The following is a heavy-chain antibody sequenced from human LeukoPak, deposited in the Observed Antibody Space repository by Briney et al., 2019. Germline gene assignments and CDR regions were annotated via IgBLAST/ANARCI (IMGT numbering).Heavy chain of an antibody. J-gene: IGHJ4*02. V-gene: IGHV3-9*01. CDR3: AKSSYCSGGSCYSFDY. Sequence: GGSLRLSCAASGFTFDDYAMHWVRQAPGKGLEWVSGISWNSGSIGYADSVKGRFTISRDNAKNSLYLQMNSLRAEDTALYYCAKSSYCSGGSCYSFDYWGQGTLVTVSS. D-gene: IGHD2-15*01. CDR1: GFTFDDYA. CDR2: ISWNSGSI.